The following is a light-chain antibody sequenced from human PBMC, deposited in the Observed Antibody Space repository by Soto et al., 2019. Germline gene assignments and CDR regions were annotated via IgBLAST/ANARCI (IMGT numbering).Light chain of an antibody. V-gene: IGLV2-14*01. CDR3: SSYTSSSTLEV. J-gene: IGLJ1*01. Sequence: QSALTQPASVSGSPGQSITISCTGTSSDVGGYNYVSWYQQHPGKAPKLMIYDVSNRPSGVSNRFSGSKSGNTASLTISGLQAEDEADYDGSSYTSSSTLEVFGTGTKLTVL. CDR1: SSDVGGYNY. CDR2: DVS.